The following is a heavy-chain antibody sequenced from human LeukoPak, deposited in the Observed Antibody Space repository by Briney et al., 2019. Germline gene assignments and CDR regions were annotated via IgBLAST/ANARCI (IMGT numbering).Heavy chain of an antibody. V-gene: IGHV3-7*03. D-gene: IGHD1-1*01. Sequence: GGSLRLSCAASGFTFSSHWMSWVRQAPGKGLEWVANIKSDGSTKYYVDSVKGRFTISRDNAESSLYLQMNSLRAEDTAVYYCARIGSASTNWLDPWGQGTLVTVSS. CDR2: IKSDGSTK. CDR1: GFTFSSHW. J-gene: IGHJ5*02. CDR3: ARIGSASTNWLDP.